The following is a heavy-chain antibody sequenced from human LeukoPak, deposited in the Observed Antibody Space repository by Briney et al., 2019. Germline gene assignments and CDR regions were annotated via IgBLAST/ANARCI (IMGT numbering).Heavy chain of an antibody. CDR2: ISRDGREK. D-gene: IGHD6-13*01. Sequence: GRSLRLSCVASGFTFSSYAMHWVRQAPGKGLEWVAVISRDGREKHNADSVKGRFTISRDNSKNTLYLQMDSLRAEDTAVYFCAKDPRTAAAYYFDYCGQGILVTVSS. CDR3: AKDPRTAAAYYFDY. CDR1: GFTFSSYA. J-gene: IGHJ4*02. V-gene: IGHV3-30*18.